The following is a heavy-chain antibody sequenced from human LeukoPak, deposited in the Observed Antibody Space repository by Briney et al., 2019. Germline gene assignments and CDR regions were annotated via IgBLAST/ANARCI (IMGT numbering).Heavy chain of an antibody. V-gene: IGHV3-23*01. CDR2: ISGSGGST. CDR1: GFTFINYA. J-gene: IGHJ3*02. CDR3: AKDRSNHLYNPEAFDI. D-gene: IGHD1-14*01. Sequence: PGGSLRLSCAASGFTFINYAMTWVRQAPGKGLEWVSGISGSGGSTYYADSVKGRFTISRDNSKNTLYLQMNSLRAEDTAVYYCAKDRSNHLYNPEAFDIWGQGTMVTVSS.